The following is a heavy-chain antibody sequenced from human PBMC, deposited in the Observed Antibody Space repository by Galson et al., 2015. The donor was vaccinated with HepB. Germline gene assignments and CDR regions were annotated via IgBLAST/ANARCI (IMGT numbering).Heavy chain of an antibody. V-gene: IGHV3-30*02. CDR1: GFTFSSYG. CDR2: IRYDGSNK. Sequence: SLRLSCAASGFTFSSYGMHWVRQAPGKGLEWVAFIRYDGSNKYYADSVKGRFTISGDNSKNTLYLQMNSLRAEDTAVYYCAKTYSSGWFGDDAFDIWGQGTMVTVSS. D-gene: IGHD6-19*01. J-gene: IGHJ3*02. CDR3: AKTYSSGWFGDDAFDI.